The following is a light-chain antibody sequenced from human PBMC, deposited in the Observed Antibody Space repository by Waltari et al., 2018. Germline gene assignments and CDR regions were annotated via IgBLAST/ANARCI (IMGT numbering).Light chain of an antibody. CDR3: QQYNSYSGT. CDR1: QSISSW. Sequence: DIQMTQSPSTLSASVGDRVTITCRASQSISSWLAWYQQKPGKAPKLLIYKASSLESGVPSRFGGSGSGTEFALTISILQPDDFATYYCQQYNSYSGTFGQGTKLEIK. CDR2: KAS. J-gene: IGKJ2*02. V-gene: IGKV1-5*03.